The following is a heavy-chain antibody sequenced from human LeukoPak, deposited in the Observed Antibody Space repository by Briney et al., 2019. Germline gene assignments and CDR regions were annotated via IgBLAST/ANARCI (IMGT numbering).Heavy chain of an antibody. CDR2: ISSNGSTI. V-gene: IGHV3-11*01. D-gene: IGHD4-17*01. J-gene: IGHJ5*02. Sequence: PGGSLRLPCAASGFTFSDYYMSWIRQAPGKGLEWVSYISSNGSTIYYADSVKGRFTISRDNAKNSLYLQMNSLRAEDTAVYYCARVYGDHDDQFDPWGQGNLVTVTS. CDR3: ARVYGDHDDQFDP. CDR1: GFTFSDYY.